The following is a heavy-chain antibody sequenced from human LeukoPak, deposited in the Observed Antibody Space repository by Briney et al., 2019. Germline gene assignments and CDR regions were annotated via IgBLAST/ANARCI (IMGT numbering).Heavy chain of an antibody. CDR2: IYSAGST. J-gene: IGHJ4*02. V-gene: IGHV3-66*01. CDR1: GFTVSSNY. D-gene: IGHD5-18*01. CDR3: ARDPDGYRQGHHFDY. Sequence: PGGSLRLSCAASGFTVSSNYMSWVRQAPGKGLEWVSVIYSAGSTYYADSVKGRFTISRDTSKNTLYLQMNSLKAEDTAVYYCARDPDGYRQGHHFDYWGQGTLVTVSS.